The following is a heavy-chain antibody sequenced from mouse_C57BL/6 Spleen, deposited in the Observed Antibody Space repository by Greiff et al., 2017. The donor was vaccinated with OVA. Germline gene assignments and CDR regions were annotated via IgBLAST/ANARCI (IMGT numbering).Heavy chain of an antibody. V-gene: IGHV1-52*01. CDR3: ARATYGNYGYYAMDY. CDR1: GYTFTSYW. D-gene: IGHD2-10*02. CDR2: IDPSDSET. J-gene: IGHJ4*01. Sequence: QVQLQQPGAELVRPGSSVKLSCKASGYTFTSYWMHWVKQRPIQGLEWIGNIDPSDSETHYNQKFKDKATLTVDKSSSTAYMQLSSLTSEDSAVYYCARATYGNYGYYAMDYWGQGTSVTVSS.